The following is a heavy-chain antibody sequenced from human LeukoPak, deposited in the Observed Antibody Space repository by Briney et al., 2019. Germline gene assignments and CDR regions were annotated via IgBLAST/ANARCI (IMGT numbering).Heavy chain of an antibody. J-gene: IGHJ4*02. CDR1: GFTFSLYT. CDR3: AKGLGRGDYTPSHY. Sequence: PGGSLKLSCTASGFTFSLYTMTWVRQAPGKGLEWVATVSPTGGTVFYADSLRGRFTISRDNSMNTLYLQMSTLEAVDTAIYYCAKGLGRGDYTPSHYWGQGTLVIVSS. CDR2: VSPTGGTV. V-gene: IGHV3-23*01. D-gene: IGHD2-21*01.